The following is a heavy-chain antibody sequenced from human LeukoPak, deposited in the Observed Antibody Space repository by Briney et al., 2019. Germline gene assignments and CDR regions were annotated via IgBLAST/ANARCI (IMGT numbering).Heavy chain of an antibody. CDR1: GYIFTSYD. CDR3: ARDPGIWFGDLDY. D-gene: IGHD3-10*01. Sequence: ASVKVSCKASGYIFTSYDINWVRQATGQGLEWMGWMNPNSGNTGYAQKFQGRVTMTRNTSISTAYMELSSLRAEDTAVYYCARDPGIWFGDLDYWGQGTLVTVSS. J-gene: IGHJ4*02. V-gene: IGHV1-8*01. CDR2: MNPNSGNT.